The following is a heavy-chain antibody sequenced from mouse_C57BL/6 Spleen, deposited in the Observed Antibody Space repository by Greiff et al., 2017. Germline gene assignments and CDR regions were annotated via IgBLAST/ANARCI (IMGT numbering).Heavy chain of an antibody. J-gene: IGHJ3*01. V-gene: IGHV5-6*01. CDR3: ASIGFGPYDGYLAWFAY. D-gene: IGHD2-3*01. CDR2: ISSGGSYT. Sequence: EVKLMESGGDLVKPGGSLKLSCAASGFTFSSYGMSWVRQTPDKRLEWVATISSGGSYTYYPDSVKGRFTISRDNAKNTLYLQMSSLKSEDTAMYYCASIGFGPYDGYLAWFAYWGQGTLVTVSA. CDR1: GFTFSSYG.